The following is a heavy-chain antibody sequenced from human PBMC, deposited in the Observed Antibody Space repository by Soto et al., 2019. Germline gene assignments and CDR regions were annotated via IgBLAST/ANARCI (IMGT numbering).Heavy chain of an antibody. CDR1: GYTFTSYG. Sequence: QVQLVQSGAEVKKPGASVKVSCKASGYTFTSYGISWVRQAPGQGLEWMGWISAYNGNTNYAQKLQGRGTMTTDTSTSTAYMELRSLRSDDTAVYYWAALVPAAPYYGMDVWGQGTTVTVSS. CDR3: AALVPAAPYYGMDV. CDR2: ISAYNGNT. J-gene: IGHJ6*02. D-gene: IGHD2-2*01. V-gene: IGHV1-18*04.